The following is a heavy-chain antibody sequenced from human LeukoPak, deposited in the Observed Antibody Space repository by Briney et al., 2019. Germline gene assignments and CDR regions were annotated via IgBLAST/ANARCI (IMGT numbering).Heavy chain of an antibody. CDR3: ARDPDSGYLDY. J-gene: IGHJ4*02. CDR2: IIPIFGTA. Sequence: SVKVSCKASGGTFISYGMSWVRQAPGQGVVWMGGIIPIFGTANYAQKFQDRVTITADESTSTAYMELSSLRSEDTAVYYCARDPDSGYLDYWGQGTLVTVSS. V-gene: IGHV1-69*13. CDR1: GGTFISYG. D-gene: IGHD1-26*01.